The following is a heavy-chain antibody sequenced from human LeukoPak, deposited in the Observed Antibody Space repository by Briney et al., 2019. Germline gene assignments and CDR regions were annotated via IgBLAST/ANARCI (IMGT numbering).Heavy chain of an antibody. CDR2: INPHGGGT. J-gene: IGHJ4*02. Sequence: ASVKVSCKASGYTFTGYYMHWVRQAPGQGLEWMGWINPHGGGTNYAQKFQDWVTMTRDTSIGTAYMELSRLRSDDTAVYYCARGRDYGAGSFFDLWGQGTLVTVSS. CDR3: ARGRDYGAGSFFDL. CDR1: GYTFTGYY. V-gene: IGHV1-2*04. D-gene: IGHD3-10*01.